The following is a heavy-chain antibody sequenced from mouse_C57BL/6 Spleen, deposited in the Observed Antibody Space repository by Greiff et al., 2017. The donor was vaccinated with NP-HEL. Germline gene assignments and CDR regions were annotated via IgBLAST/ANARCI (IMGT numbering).Heavy chain of an antibody. CDR2: INPNNGGT. V-gene: IGHV1-18*01. CDR1: GYTFTDYN. J-gene: IGHJ1*03. Sequence: VQLQQSGPELVKPGASVKIPCKASGYTFTDYNMDWVKQSHGKSLEWIGDINPNNGGTIYNQKFKGKDTLTVDKSSSTAYMELRSLTSEDTAVYYCARYGSSPWYFDVWGTGTTVTVSS. D-gene: IGHD1-1*01. CDR3: ARYGSSPWYFDV.